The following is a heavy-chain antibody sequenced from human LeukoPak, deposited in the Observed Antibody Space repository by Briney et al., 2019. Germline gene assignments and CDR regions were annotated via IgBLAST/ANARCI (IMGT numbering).Heavy chain of an antibody. J-gene: IGHJ6*02. CDR1: GFTFSSYA. Sequence: GGFLRLSCAASGFTFSSYAMSWVRQAPGKGLEWVSAISGSGGSTYYADSVKGRFTISRDNSKNTLYLQMNSLRAEDTAVYYCAKGYFDWFSYYYGMDVWGQGTTVTVSS. CDR2: ISGSGGST. CDR3: AKGYFDWFSYYYGMDV. V-gene: IGHV3-23*01. D-gene: IGHD3-9*01.